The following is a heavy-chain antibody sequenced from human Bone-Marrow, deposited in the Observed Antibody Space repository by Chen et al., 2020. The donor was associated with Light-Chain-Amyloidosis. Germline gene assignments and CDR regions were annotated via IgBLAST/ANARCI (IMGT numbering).Heavy chain of an antibody. CDR3: AKDISYDDILPGYPADAFDI. Sequence: VRLVESGGGVVQPGRSLGLSCAASGFTFSSYAMSWGRQAPGRGLEWVSTIRGSGGSRYYGDSVKGRLTSSRDNSKNALFLQMNSLRAEDTAVYYCAKDISYDDILPGYPADAFDIWGQGTMVTVSS. V-gene: IGHV3-23*04. CDR2: IRGSGGSR. D-gene: IGHD3-9*01. CDR1: GFTFSSYA. J-gene: IGHJ3*02.